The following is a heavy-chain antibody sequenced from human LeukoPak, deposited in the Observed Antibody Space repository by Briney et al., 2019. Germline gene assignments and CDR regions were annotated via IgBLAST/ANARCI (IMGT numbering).Heavy chain of an antibody. J-gene: IGHJ4*02. CDR2: ISSSSSYI. CDR1: GFTFSSYS. V-gene: IGHV3-21*01. Sequence: GGSLRLSCAASGFTFSSYSMNWVRQAPGKGLEWVSSISSSSSYIYYADSVKGRFTISRDNAKNSLYLQMKSLRAEDTAVYYCARDAPSDDYGDYDPFDYWGQGTLVTVSS. CDR3: ARDAPSDDYGDYDPFDY. D-gene: IGHD4-17*01.